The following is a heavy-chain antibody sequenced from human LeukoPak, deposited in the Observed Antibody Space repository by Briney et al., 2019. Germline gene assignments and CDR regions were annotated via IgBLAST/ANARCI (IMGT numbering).Heavy chain of an antibody. V-gene: IGHV4-34*01. CDR2: INHSGST. J-gene: IGHJ3*02. Sequence: SETLSLTCAVYGGSFSGYYWSWIRQPTGKGLEWIGEINHSGSTNYNPSLKSRVTISVDTSKNQFSLKLSSVTAADTAVYYCARGGGGSYSDACHIWGQGTMVTLSS. D-gene: IGHD1-26*01. CDR1: GGSFSGYY. CDR3: ARGGGGSYSDACHI.